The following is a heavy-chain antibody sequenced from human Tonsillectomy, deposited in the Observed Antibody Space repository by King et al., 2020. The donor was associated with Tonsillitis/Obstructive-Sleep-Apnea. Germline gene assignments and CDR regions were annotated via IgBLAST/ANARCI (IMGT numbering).Heavy chain of an antibody. CDR1: VFTFSIYA. CDR2: ISVSGGST. D-gene: IGHD3-22*01. Sequence: VQLVESGGGLVQPGGSLRLSCAASVFTFSIYAMSWVRQTPGKGLEWVSAISVSGGSTYYADSVKGRFTISRDNSKNTLYLESNSLRSGDTAVYYCAKALIDYDSSRRFLIWSAFDYLGQGTLVTVSS. V-gene: IGHV3-23*04. CDR3: AKALIDYDSSRRFLIWSAFDY. J-gene: IGHJ4*02.